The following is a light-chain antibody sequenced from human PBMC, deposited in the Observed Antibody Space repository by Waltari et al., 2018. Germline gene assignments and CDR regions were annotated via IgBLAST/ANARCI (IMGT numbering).Light chain of an antibody. J-gene: IGKJ1*01. CDR2: DAS. CDR1: QSVGSY. CDR3: QQRNTWWT. Sequence: EIVLTQSPATLSLSPGERATLSCRASQSVGSYLAWYQQRPGQAPRPLISDASNRAIGIPARFSGSGSETDFTLTISSLEPEDFAVYYCQQRNTWWTFGQGTKVEIK. V-gene: IGKV3-11*01.